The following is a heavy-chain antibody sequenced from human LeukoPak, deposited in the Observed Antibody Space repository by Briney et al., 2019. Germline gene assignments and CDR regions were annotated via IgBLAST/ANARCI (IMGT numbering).Heavy chain of an antibody. CDR2: IIPIFGTA. J-gene: IGHJ4*02. CDR1: GGTFSSYA. Sequence: SVKVSCKASGGTFSSYAISWVRQAPGLGLEWMGRIIPIFGTANYAQKFQGRVTITTDESTSTAYMELSSLRSEDTAVYYCAREFDGVYYDSSGYYLDYWGQGTLVTVSS. V-gene: IGHV1-69*05. D-gene: IGHD3-22*01. CDR3: AREFDGVYYDSSGYYLDY.